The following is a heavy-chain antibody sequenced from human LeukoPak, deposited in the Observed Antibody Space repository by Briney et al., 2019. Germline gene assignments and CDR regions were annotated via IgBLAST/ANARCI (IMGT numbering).Heavy chain of an antibody. CDR2: IIPILGIA. CDR1: GGTFSSYA. Sequence: ASVKVSCKASGGTFSSYAISWVRQAPGQGLEWMGRIIPILGIANYAQKFQGRVTITADKSTSTAYMELSSLRSEDTAVYYCARRYCSSTSCYWDSGWGQGTLVTVSS. CDR3: ARRYCSSTSCYWDSG. J-gene: IGHJ4*02. V-gene: IGHV1-69*04. D-gene: IGHD2-2*01.